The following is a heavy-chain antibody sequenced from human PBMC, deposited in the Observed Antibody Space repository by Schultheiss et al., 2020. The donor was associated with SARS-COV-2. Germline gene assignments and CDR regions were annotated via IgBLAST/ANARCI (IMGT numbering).Heavy chain of an antibody. CDR3: ARGKSGSYQPGDY. D-gene: IGHD1-26*01. CDR1: GFTFSSYG. Sequence: GGSLRLSCAASGFTFSSYGMHWVRQAPGKGLEWVSSISSSSSYIYYADSVKGRFTISRDNSKNTLYLQMNSLRPEDTAVYYCARGKSGSYQPGDYWGQGTLVTVSS. J-gene: IGHJ4*02. CDR2: ISSSSSYI. V-gene: IGHV3-21*01.